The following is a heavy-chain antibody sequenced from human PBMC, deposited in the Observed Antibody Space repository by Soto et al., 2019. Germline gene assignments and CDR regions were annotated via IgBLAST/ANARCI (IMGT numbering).Heavy chain of an antibody. J-gene: IGHJ4*02. CDR1: GGSISNSRYY. CDR3: ARQVAYNWILFYFDF. Sequence: SETLSLTCTVSGGSISNSRYYWAWVRQSPGKGLEWIGSVYYSGSTQYSPSLKSRVTISVDTPKKEFSLKLSSVTAADTALYYCARQVAYNWILFYFDFWGPGSLVTVSS. V-gene: IGHV4-39*01. D-gene: IGHD1-1*01. CDR2: VYYSGST.